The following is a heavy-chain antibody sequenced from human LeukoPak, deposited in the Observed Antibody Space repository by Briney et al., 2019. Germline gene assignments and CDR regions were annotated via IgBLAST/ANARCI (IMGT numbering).Heavy chain of an antibody. V-gene: IGHV1-2*02. Sequence: ASVKVSCEASGYTFTGYYMHWVRQAPGQGLEWMGWINPNSGGTNYAQKFQGRVTMTRDTSISTAYMELSRLRSDDTAVYYCARAYYDYVWGSPAYYYYGMDVWGQGTTVTVSS. CDR2: INPNSGGT. J-gene: IGHJ6*02. D-gene: IGHD3-16*01. CDR3: ARAYYDYVWGSPAYYYYGMDV. CDR1: GYTFTGYY.